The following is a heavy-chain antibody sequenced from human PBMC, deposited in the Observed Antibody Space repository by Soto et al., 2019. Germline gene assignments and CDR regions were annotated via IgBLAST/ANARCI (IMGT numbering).Heavy chain of an antibody. CDR3: ARDARAVAANFFDY. V-gene: IGHV3-30*04. CDR2: ISYDGSNI. CDR1: GFSFTNYA. J-gene: IGHJ4*02. D-gene: IGHD6-19*01. Sequence: ESGGGVVQPGRSLRLSCAASGFSFTNYAMHWVRQSPGKGLEWVAVISYDGSNIYYADSVKGRFIISRDSSKNILYLQMNSLRAEYTALYYCARDARAVAANFFDYWGQGALVTV.